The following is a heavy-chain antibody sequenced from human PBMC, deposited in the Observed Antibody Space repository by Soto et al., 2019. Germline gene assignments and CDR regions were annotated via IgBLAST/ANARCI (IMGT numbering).Heavy chain of an antibody. J-gene: IGHJ3*02. CDR1: GYSFISDW. CDR2: FYPGDSTS. D-gene: IGHD2-2*03. Sequence: GDSRKIYCKTSGYSFISDWVAWVRQKPVRGLEWMGTFYPGDSTSTYSPSFQGQVTISVDKSISTAYLHLSSLKASDTAMYYCARIIGYCRNNDCSWTFDIWGQGTTVTVSS. CDR3: ARIIGYCRNNDCSWTFDI. V-gene: IGHV5-51*01.